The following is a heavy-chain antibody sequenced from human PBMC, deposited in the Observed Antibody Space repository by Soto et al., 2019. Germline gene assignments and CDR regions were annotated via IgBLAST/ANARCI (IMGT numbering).Heavy chain of an antibody. J-gene: IGHJ4*02. D-gene: IGHD6-13*01. CDR1: GFTFSSYG. CDR3: ARVPAAAGNSYYFDY. V-gene: IGHV3-33*01. Sequence: GGSLRLSCAASGFTFSSYGMHWVRQAPGKGLEWVAVIWYDGSNKYYADSVKGRFTISRDNSKNTLYLQMNSLRAEDTAVYYCARVPAAAGNSYYFDYWGQGTLVTVSS. CDR2: IWYDGSNK.